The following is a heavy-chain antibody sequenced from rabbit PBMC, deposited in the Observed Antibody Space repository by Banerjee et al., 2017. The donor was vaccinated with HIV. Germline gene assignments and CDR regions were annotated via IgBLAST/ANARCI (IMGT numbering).Heavy chain of an antibody. D-gene: IGHD8-1*01. V-gene: IGHV1S45*01. CDR1: GFSFSSSYW. Sequence: VESGGGLVQPEGSLALTCTASGFSFSSSYWICWVRQAPGKGLEWIACIYTGSSGTTYYASWAKGRFTIPQTSSTTVTLQMTSLTAADTATYFCARGSGNSYYYFDLWGPGTLVTVS. J-gene: IGHJ4*01. CDR3: ARGSGNSYYYFDL. CDR2: IYTGSSGTT.